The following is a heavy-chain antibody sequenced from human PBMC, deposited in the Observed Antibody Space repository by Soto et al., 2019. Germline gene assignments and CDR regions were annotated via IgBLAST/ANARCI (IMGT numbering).Heavy chain of an antibody. V-gene: IGHV4-4*02. CDR2: IYHSGST. J-gene: IGHJ6*02. D-gene: IGHD6-13*01. CDR1: GGSISSSNR. Sequence: PSETLSLTCAVSGGSISSSNRWSWVRQPPGKGLEWIGEIYHSGSTNYNPSLKSRVTISVDKSKNQFSLKLSSVTAADTAVYYCARVLRQSSSWYDYYYYGMDVWGQGTTVTVSS. CDR3: ARVLRQSSSWYDYYYYGMDV.